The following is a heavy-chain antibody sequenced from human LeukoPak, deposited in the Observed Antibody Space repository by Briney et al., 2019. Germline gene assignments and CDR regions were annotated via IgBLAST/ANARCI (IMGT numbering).Heavy chain of an antibody. CDR2: ISYDGSNK. J-gene: IGHJ6*02. CDR1: GFTFSSYG. Sequence: GGSLRLSCAASGFTFSSYGMHWVRQARGKGLEGVAVISYDGSNKYYADSVKGRFTISRDNSKNTLYLQMNSLRAEDTAVYYCANDPKPLGYCSGGSCYSYYYYYYGMDVWGQGTTVTVSS. D-gene: IGHD2-15*01. V-gene: IGHV3-30*18. CDR3: ANDPKPLGYCSGGSCYSYYYYYYGMDV.